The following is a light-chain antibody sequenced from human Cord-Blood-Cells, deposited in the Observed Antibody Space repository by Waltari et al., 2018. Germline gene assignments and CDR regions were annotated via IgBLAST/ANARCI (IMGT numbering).Light chain of an antibody. J-gene: IGLJ3*02. CDR1: SSDVGRYNL. CDR3: CSYAGSSTWV. V-gene: IGLV2-23*02. Sequence: QSALTQPASVSGSSGQSITISCTGTSSDVGRYNLVSWYQQHPGKTPKRRIYEVSKRPSGVSNRFSGSKAGNTASLTISGLQAEDEADYYCCSYAGSSTWVFGGGTKLTVL. CDR2: EVS.